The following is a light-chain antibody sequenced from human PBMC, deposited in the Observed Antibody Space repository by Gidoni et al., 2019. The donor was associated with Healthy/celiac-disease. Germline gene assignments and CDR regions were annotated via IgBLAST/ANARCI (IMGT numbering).Light chain of an antibody. CDR1: NLGSKS. CDR3: QVWDSSSDHYV. Sequence: SYVMTHPPSVSVAPGKTARITCGGNNLGSKSVHWYQQKPGQAPVLVIYYDSDRPSGIPERFSGSNSGNTATLTISRVEAGDEADYYCQVWDSSSDHYVFGTGTKVTVL. J-gene: IGLJ1*01. V-gene: IGLV3-21*04. CDR2: YDS.